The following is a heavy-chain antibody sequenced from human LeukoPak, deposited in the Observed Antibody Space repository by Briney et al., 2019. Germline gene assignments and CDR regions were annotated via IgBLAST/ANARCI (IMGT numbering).Heavy chain of an antibody. CDR1: GGSISSYF. V-gene: IGHV4-39*01. CDR3: ARRGFSSSWYYFDY. D-gene: IGHD6-13*01. J-gene: IGHJ4*02. CDR2: IYYSGTT. Sequence: SETLSLTCTVSGGSISSYFWDWIRQPPGKGLEWIGSIYYSGTTYYNPSLKSRVTISVDTSKNQFSLKLNSVTAADTAIYFCARRGFSSSWYYFDYWGQGTLVTVSS.